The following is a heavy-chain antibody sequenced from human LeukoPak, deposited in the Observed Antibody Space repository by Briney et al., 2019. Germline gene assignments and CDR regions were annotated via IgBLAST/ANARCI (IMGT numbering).Heavy chain of an antibody. CDR1: GYTFTSSY. CDR3: AQSLSLRNAFDI. Sequence: ASVKVSCKASGYTFTSSYMHWVRQAPGQGLEWMGIINPSGGSTSYAQKFQGRVTMTRDTSTSTVYMELSSLRSEDTAVYYCAQSLSLRNAFDIWGQGTMITVSS. D-gene: IGHD3-16*01. V-gene: IGHV1-46*01. J-gene: IGHJ3*02. CDR2: INPSGGST.